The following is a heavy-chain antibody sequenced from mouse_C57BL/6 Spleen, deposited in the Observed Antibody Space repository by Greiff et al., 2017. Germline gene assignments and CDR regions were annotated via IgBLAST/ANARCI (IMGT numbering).Heavy chain of an antibody. Sequence: QVQLQQPGTELVKPGASVKLSCKASGYTFTSYWMHWVKQRPGQGLEWIGNINPSNGGTNYNEKFKSKATLTVDKSSSTAYMQLSRLTSEDSAVYYCARTAQATYYFDYWGQGTTLTVSS. J-gene: IGHJ2*01. D-gene: IGHD3-2*02. CDR1: GYTFTSYW. CDR2: INPSNGGT. V-gene: IGHV1-53*01. CDR3: ARTAQATYYFDY.